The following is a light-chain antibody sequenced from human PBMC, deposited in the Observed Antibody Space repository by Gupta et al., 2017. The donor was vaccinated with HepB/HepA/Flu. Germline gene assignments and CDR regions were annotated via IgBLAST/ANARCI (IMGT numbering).Light chain of an antibody. CDR3: QMENTAPFT. J-gene: IGKJ3*01. CDR1: QGISNY. CDR2: AAS. Sequence: DIQMTQSPSSLSASVGDRVTITFRASQGISNYLAWYQQKPGKVPKLLIYAASTLQSGVPSRYSGRGSGTDFTLTISSLQPEDVATYYSQMENTAPFTFGHGTKVDIK. V-gene: IGKV1-27*01.